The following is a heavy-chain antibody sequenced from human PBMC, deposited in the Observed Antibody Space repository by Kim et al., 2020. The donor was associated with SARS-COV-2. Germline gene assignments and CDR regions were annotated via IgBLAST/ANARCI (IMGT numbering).Heavy chain of an antibody. D-gene: IGHD3-16*01. CDR1: GFSLNTSGVG. CDR2: IYWDNDK. J-gene: IGHJ2*01. CDR3: ARYMSTMISYWYFDL. Sequence: SGPTLVNPTQTLTLTCTFSGFSLNTSGVGVGWIRQPPGKALEWLALIYWDNDKRYSPSLKSRLTISKDTSKNQVVLTVTYMDPVDTGTYFCARYMSTMISYWYFDLWGRGTLVTVSS. V-gene: IGHV2-5*02.